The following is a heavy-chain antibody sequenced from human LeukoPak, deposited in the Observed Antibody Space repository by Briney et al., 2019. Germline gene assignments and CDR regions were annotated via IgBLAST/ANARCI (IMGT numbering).Heavy chain of an antibody. CDR3: ARPGMTTVTTFSPDYYYYMDV. CDR1: GGSFSGYY. CDR2: IYYSGST. D-gene: IGHD4-17*01. Sequence: KASETLSLTCAVYGGSFSGYYWGWIRQPPGKGLEWIGSIYYSGSTYYNPSLKSRVTISVDTSKNQFSLKLSSVTAADTAVYYCARPGMTTVTTFSPDYYYYMDVWGKGTTVTVSS. J-gene: IGHJ6*03. V-gene: IGHV4-39*01.